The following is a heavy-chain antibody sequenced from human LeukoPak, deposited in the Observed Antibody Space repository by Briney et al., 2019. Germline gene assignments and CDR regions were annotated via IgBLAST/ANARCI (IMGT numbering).Heavy chain of an antibody. CDR3: AGDYYDSSGYYYDY. V-gene: IGHV4-4*07. D-gene: IGHD3-22*01. CDR1: GGSISSYY. CDR2: TYTSGST. J-gene: IGHJ4*02. Sequence: SETLSLTCTVPGGSISSYYWSWIRQPAGKGLEWIGRTYTSGSTNYNPSLKSRVTMSVDTSKNQFSLKLSSVTAADTAVYYCAGDYYDSSGYYYDYWGQGTLVTVSS.